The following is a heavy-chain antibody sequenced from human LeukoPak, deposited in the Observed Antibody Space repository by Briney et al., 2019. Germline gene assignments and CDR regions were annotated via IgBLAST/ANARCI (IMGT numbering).Heavy chain of an antibody. D-gene: IGHD3-22*01. CDR3: ARERLNYYDSSGLFDY. J-gene: IGHJ4*02. CDR1: GYTFTSYY. V-gene: IGHV1-46*01. Sequence: GASVKVSCKASGYTFTSYYMHWVRQAPGQGLEWMGIINPSGGSTSYAQKFQGRVTMTRDMSTSTVYMELSSLRSEDTAVYYCARERLNYYDSSGLFDYWGQGTLVTVSS. CDR2: INPSGGST.